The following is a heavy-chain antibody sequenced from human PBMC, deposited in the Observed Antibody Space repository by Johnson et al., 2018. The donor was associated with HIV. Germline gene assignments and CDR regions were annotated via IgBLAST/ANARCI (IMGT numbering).Heavy chain of an antibody. CDR1: GFTFSSYA. CDR2: ISYDGSNK. D-gene: IGHD4-17*01. CDR3: AKMVHGEPPWAFDI. J-gene: IGHJ3*02. V-gene: IGHV3-30-3*02. Sequence: QVKLVESGGGVVQPGRSLRLSCAASGFTFSSYAMHWVRQAPGKGLEWVAVISYDGSNKYYADSVKGRFTISRDNSKNTLYLQMNSLRAEDTAVYYCAKMVHGEPPWAFDIWGQGTMVTVS.